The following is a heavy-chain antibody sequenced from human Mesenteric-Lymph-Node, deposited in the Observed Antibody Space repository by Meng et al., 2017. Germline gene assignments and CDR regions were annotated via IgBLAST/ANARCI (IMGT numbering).Heavy chain of an antibody. V-gene: IGHV1-69*05. D-gene: IGHD3-3*01. J-gene: IGHJ4*02. Sequence: SVKVSCKASGGTFSSYAISWVRQAPGQGLEWMGGIIPIFGTANYAQKFQGRVTITTDESTSTAYMELSSLRSEDTAVYYCARGHATYYDFWSGYFMDFDYWGQGTLVTVSS. CDR3: ARGHATYYDFWSGYFMDFDY. CDR1: GGTFSSYA. CDR2: IIPIFGTA.